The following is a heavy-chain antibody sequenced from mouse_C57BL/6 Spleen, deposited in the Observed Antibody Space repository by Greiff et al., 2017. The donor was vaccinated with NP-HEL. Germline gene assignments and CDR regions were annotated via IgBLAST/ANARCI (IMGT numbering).Heavy chain of an antibody. Sequence: EVQLQQSGAELVRPGASVKLSCTASGFNIKDDYMHWVKQRPEQGLEWIGWIDPENGDTEYASKFQGKATITADTSSNTAYLQLSSLTSEDTAVYYWTTGGLMRRFAYWGQGTLVTVSA. CDR1: GFNIKDDY. J-gene: IGHJ3*01. D-gene: IGHD2-3*01. CDR3: TTGGLMRRFAY. V-gene: IGHV14-4*01. CDR2: IDPENGDT.